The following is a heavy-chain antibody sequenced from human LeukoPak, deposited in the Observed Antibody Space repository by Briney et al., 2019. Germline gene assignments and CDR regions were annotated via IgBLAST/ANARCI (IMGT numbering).Heavy chain of an antibody. D-gene: IGHD2-2*01. CDR3: AKDHYCSSTSCYSFRDYYYYGMDV. CDR2: ITATGDTA. Sequence: GGSLRLSCVASGFTFTKCAMSWIRQAPGKGLEWVALITATGDTAYYADSVKGRFTISRDNSKNTLYLQMNSLRAEDTAVYYCAKDHYCSSTSCYSFRDYYYYGMDVWGQGTTVTVSS. CDR1: GFTFTKCA. J-gene: IGHJ6*02. V-gene: IGHV3-23*01.